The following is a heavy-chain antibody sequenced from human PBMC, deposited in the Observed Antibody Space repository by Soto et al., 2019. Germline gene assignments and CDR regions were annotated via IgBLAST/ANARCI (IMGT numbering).Heavy chain of an antibody. CDR2: IRSKTYGGTT. J-gene: IGHJ4*02. V-gene: IGHV3-49*03. CDR1: GFTFGDYA. D-gene: IGHD3-22*01. CDR3: TRDTYSSYYYSDY. Sequence: GGSLRLSCTASGFTFGDYAMSWFRQAPGKGLEWVGFIRSKTYGGTTEYAASVKGRFTISRDDSKSIAYLQMNSLKTEDTAVYSCTRDTYSSYYYSDYWGQGTLVTVSS.